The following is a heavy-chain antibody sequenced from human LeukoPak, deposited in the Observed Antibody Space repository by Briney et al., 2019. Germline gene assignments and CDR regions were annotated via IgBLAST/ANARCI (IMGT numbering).Heavy chain of an antibody. D-gene: IGHD3-10*01. V-gene: IGHV3-64*01. J-gene: IGHJ4*02. CDR1: GFTFSSYA. CDR3: ATLGAYGSGSYLDY. CDR2: ISSNGDNT. Sequence: GGSLRLSCAASGFTFSSYAMHWVRQAPGKGLEYVSAISSNGDNTYYANSVKGRFTISRDNSNNTLYLQMGSLRAEDMAVYYCATLGAYGSGSYLDYWGQGTLVTVSS.